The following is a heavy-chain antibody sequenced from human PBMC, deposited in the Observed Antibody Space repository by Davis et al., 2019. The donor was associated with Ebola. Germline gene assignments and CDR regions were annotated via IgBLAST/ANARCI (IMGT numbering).Heavy chain of an antibody. V-gene: IGHV3-33*06. CDR2: IWYDGSNK. J-gene: IGHJ4*02. CDR3: AKGGMINVPVDY. CDR1: GFTFSSYG. D-gene: IGHD3-10*02. Sequence: GGSLRLSCAASGFTFSSYGMHWVRQAPGKGLEWVAVIWYDGSNKYYADSVKGRFTISRDNSKNTLYLQMNSLRAEDTAVYYCAKGGMINVPVDYWGQGTLVTVSS.